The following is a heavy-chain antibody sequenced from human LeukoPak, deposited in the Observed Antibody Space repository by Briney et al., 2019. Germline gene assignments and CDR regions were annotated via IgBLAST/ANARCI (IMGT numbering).Heavy chain of an antibody. CDR2: IKEDGSEK. D-gene: IGHD5-24*01. Sequence: GGSLRLSCAASGFTFSSYEMNWVRQAPGKGLEWVANIKEDGSEKYYVDSVKGRFTISRDNAKNSLYLQMNTLRAEDTAVYYCARGRRWLQPTDFWGQGTLVTVSS. J-gene: IGHJ4*02. CDR3: ARGRRWLQPTDF. CDR1: GFTFSSYE. V-gene: IGHV3-7*01.